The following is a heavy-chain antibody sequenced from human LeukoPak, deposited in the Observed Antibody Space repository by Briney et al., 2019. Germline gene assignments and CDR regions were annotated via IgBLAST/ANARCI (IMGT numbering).Heavy chain of an antibody. CDR3: ARALIVVVPAAIDY. CDR1: GYTLTELS. J-gene: IGHJ4*02. Sequence: ASVKVSCKVSGYTLTELSMHWVRQAPGKGLEWMGGFDPEDGETIYAQKFQGRVTMTEDTSTDTAYMELRSLRSDDTAVHYCARALIVVVPAAIDYWGQGTLVTVSS. D-gene: IGHD2-2*02. CDR2: FDPEDGET. V-gene: IGHV1-24*01.